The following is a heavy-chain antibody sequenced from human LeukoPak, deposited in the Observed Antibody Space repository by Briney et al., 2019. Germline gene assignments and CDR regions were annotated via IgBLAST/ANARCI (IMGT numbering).Heavy chain of an antibody. J-gene: IGHJ4*02. Sequence: SEALSLTCTVSGASISGYYWSWIRQPPGKGLEWVGYIYYSGSTNYNPSLPSRGTIPVHTTKNQFSLKLRSVPAADRAKYSCARVLISPTYYSDYSGEGILVTVSS. D-gene: IGHD3-16*01. CDR3: ARVLISPTYYSDY. V-gene: IGHV4-59*01. CDR1: GASISGYY. CDR2: IYYSGST.